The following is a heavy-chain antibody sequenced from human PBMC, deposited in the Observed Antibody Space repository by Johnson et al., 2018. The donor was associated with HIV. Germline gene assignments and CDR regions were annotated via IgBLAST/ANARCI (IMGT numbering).Heavy chain of an antibody. Sequence: VLLVESGGGLVQPGGSLRLSCAASKFIFSSYAMSWVRQGPGTGLEWVSGISRSGSSTHYAESVKGRFTISRDNSKNTLYLQMNSLRVEDTAIYYCAKDQAGVPSSWSAFDIWGQGTTVTVSS. CDR2: ISRSGSST. D-gene: IGHD3-10*01. J-gene: IGHJ3*02. CDR1: KFIFSSYA. V-gene: IGHV3-23*04. CDR3: AKDQAGVPSSWSAFDI.